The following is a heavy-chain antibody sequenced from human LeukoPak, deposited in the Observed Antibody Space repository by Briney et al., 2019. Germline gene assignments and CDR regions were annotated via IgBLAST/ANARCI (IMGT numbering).Heavy chain of an antibody. V-gene: IGHV3-48*03. J-gene: IGHJ4*02. Sequence: GGSLRLSCAASGFTFSSYEMNWVRQAPGKGLEWVSYISSSGSTIYYADSVKGRFTISRDNSKNTLYLQMNSLRAEDTAVYYCAKDLAVSVEGALDYWGQGTLVTVSS. CDR2: ISSSGSTI. CDR1: GFTFSSYE. CDR3: AKDLAVSVEGALDY. D-gene: IGHD4/OR15-4a*01.